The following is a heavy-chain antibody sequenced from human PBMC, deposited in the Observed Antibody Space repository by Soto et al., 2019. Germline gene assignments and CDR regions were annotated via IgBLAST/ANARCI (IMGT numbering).Heavy chain of an antibody. CDR2: FDPEDGET. Sequence: ASVKVSCKVSGYTLTELSRHWVRQAPGKGLEWMGGFDPEDGETIYEQKFQGRVTMTEDTSTDTAYMELSSLRSEDTAVYYCATTSSGLVYYYYGMDVWGQGTTVTVSS. CDR3: ATTSSGLVYYYYGMDV. J-gene: IGHJ6*02. D-gene: IGHD3-22*01. V-gene: IGHV1-24*01. CDR1: GYTLTELS.